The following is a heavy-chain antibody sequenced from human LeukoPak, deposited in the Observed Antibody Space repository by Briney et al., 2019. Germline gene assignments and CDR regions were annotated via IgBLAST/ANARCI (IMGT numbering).Heavy chain of an antibody. D-gene: IGHD3-3*01. CDR2: IYHSGST. J-gene: IGHJ6*03. CDR3: ASYDFPPLFYMDV. V-gene: IGHV4-38-2*01. CDR1: GYSISSGYY. Sequence: PSETLSLTCAVSGYSISSGYYWGWIRQPPGKGLERIGSIYHSGSTYYNPSLKSRVTISVDTSKNQFSLKLSSVTAADTAVYYCASYDFPPLFYMDVWGKGTTVTVSS.